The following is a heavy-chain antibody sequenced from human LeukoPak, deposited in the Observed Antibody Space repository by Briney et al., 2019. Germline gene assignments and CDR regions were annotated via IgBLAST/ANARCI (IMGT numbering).Heavy chain of an antibody. D-gene: IGHD6-13*01. CDR2: IYYSGST. V-gene: IGHV4-31*11. CDR1: GGSFSGYY. J-gene: IGHJ4*02. CDR3: ARVWSSSWYYYFDY. Sequence: SETLSLTCAVYGGSFSGYYWSWIRQHPGMGLEWIGYIYYSGSTYYNPSLKSRVTISVDTSKNQFSLKLSSVTAADTAVYYCARVWSSSWYYYFDYWGQGTLVTVSS.